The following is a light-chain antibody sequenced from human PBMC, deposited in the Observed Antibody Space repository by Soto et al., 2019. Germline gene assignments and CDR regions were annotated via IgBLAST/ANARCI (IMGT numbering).Light chain of an antibody. J-gene: IGKJ3*01. Sequence: EIVMTQSPATLSVSPGERATLSCRAIQSVSTKLAWYQQKPGQAPRLLIYGASTRATGIPARFSGSGSGTEFTLTISSLQSEDFAVYYCQQYNNWPPFTFGPGTKVDIK. CDR2: GAS. CDR3: QQYNNWPPFT. CDR1: QSVSTK. V-gene: IGKV3-15*01.